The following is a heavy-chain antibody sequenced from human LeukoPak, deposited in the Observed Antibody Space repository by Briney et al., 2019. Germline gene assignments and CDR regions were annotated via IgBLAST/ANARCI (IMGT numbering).Heavy chain of an antibody. D-gene: IGHD7-27*01. CDR2: IYPRGST. CDR1: GGSISSGGYY. CDR3: ARFSPRAMGNFLDF. J-gene: IGHJ4*02. V-gene: IGHV4-30-2*01. Sequence: SETLSLTCTVSGGSISSGGYYWSWIRQHPRKGLEWIGYIYPRGSTYYNPSLKSRAILSLDKSANEFSLNLSSVTAADTAVYYCARFSPRAMGNFLDFWGQGTLVTVSS.